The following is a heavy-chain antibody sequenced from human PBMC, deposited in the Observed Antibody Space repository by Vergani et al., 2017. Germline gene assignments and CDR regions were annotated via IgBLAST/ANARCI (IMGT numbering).Heavy chain of an antibody. CDR2: IYHSGST. V-gene: IGHV4-38-2*01. Sequence: QVQLQESGPGLVKPSETLSLTCAVSGYSISSGYYWGWIRQPPGRGLEWIGGIYHSGSTYYNPSLQRRITISVDTSKNQFSLKLSSVTAADTAVYYCARPSSYNWFGEPPSWYFDLWGRGTLVTVSS. CDR3: ARPSSYNWFGEPPSWYFDL. CDR1: GYSISSGYY. J-gene: IGHJ2*01. D-gene: IGHD3-10*01.